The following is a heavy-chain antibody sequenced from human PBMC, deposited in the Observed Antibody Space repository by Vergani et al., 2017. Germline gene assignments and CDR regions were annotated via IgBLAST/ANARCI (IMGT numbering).Heavy chain of an antibody. V-gene: IGHV3-23*01. Sequence: EVQLLESGGDLVQPGGSLRLSCTASGFIFSTYAMSWVRQAQGKGLEWVPGISASGAPTYYADSVKGRVTSSRDNSKYTLYLQMNSLGVEDTAVYYCARAYGWYDWFVYWVQRTLVTVSS. CDR2: ISASGAPT. CDR1: GFIFSTYA. D-gene: IGHD1-20*01. CDR3: ARAYGWYDWFVY. J-gene: IGHJ4*01.